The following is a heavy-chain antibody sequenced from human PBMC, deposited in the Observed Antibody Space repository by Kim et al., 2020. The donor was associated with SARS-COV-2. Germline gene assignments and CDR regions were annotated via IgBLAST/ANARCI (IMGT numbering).Heavy chain of an antibody. CDR1: GFTFSSYA. CDR3: AKDCRGKVVPAAKDDYRDY. V-gene: IGHV3-23*01. J-gene: IGHJ4*02. CDR2: ISGSGGST. D-gene: IGHD2-2*01. Sequence: GGSLRLSCAASGFTFSSYAMSWVRQAPGKGLEWVSAISGSGGSTYYADSVKGRFTISRDNSKNTLYLQMNSLRAEDTAVYYCAKDCRGKVVPAAKDDYRDYWGQGTLVTVSS.